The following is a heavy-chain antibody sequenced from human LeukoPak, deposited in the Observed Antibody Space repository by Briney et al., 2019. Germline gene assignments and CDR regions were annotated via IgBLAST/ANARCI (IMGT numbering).Heavy chain of an antibody. Sequence: GGSLRLSCAASGFTFSGSAMHWVRQASGKGLEWVGRIRSKANSYATAYAASVKGRFTISRDDSKNTAYPQMNSLKTEDTAVYYCTSRGGIDCSSTSCYFPWGQGTLVTVSS. D-gene: IGHD2-2*01. J-gene: IGHJ5*02. CDR2: IRSKANSYAT. CDR1: GFTFSGSA. V-gene: IGHV3-73*01. CDR3: TSRGGIDCSSTSCYFP.